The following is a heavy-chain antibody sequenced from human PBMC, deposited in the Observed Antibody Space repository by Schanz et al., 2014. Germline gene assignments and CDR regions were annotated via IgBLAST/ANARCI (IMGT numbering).Heavy chain of an antibody. D-gene: IGHD5-12*01. CDR3: ARDGGRDGYNLAFDV. CDR2: MYINSGST. CDR1: GFSVSTNY. V-gene: IGHV3-53*01. J-gene: IGHJ3*01. Sequence: EVQLVESGGGLIQPGGSLRLSCAVSGFSVSTNYMSWARQAPGKGLEWISSMYINSGSTQYADSVKGRFIISRDSSKNPLFLQMNSLRSEDTAVYFCARDGGRDGYNLAFDVWGQGTLVTVSS.